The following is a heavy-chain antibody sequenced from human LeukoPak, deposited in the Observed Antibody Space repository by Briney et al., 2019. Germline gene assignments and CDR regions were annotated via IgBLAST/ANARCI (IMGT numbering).Heavy chain of an antibody. V-gene: IGHV5-51*01. D-gene: IGHD2-15*01. J-gene: IGHJ3*02. CDR1: GYSFTSYW. Sequence: GESLKISCKGSGYSFTSYWIGWVRQMPGKGLEWMGIIYPGDSDTRYSPSFQGQVTISADKSITTAYLQWTSLKASDTAMYYCARLRVAARFDAFDIWGQGTMVTVSS. CDR2: IYPGDSDT. CDR3: ARLRVAARFDAFDI.